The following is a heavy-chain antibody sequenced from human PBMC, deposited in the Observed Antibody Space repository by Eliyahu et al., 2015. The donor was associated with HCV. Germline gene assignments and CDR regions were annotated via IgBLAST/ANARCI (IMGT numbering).Heavy chain of an antibody. J-gene: IGHJ4*02. CDR1: GGSMTNYY. CDR2: VYYSGST. V-gene: IGHV4-59*01. Sequence: QMQLQESGPGLVKPSETLSLTCTVSGGSMTNYYWSWVRQPPGKGLEWIGYVYYSGSTSYNPSLKSRVTISVDTSKNQFSLKLRSVTAADTAVYYCAGYYPTFDYWGQGTLVTVSS. D-gene: IGHD2-8*01. CDR3: AGYYPTFDY.